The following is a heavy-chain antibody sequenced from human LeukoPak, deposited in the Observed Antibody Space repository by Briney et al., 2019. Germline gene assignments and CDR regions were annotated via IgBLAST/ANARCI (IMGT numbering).Heavy chain of an antibody. CDR3: ARNLARYYGSGSPFDY. V-gene: IGHV1-69*05. D-gene: IGHD3-10*01. CDR2: IIPIFGTA. Sequence: ASVKVSCKASGGTLSSYAISRVRQAPGQGLEWMGGIIPIFGTANYAQKFQGRVTITTDESTSTAYMELSSLRSEDTAVYYCARNLARYYGSGSPFDYWGQGTLVTVSS. CDR1: GGTLSSYA. J-gene: IGHJ4*02.